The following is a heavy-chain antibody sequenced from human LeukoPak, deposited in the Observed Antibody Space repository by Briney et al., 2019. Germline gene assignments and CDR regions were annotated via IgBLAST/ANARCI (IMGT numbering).Heavy chain of an antibody. CDR1: GFTFSSYS. CDR2: ISSSSSYI. CDR3: ARDILTANYGMDV. V-gene: IGHV3-21*01. Sequence: GGSLRLSCAASGFTFSSYSMNWVRQAPGKGLEWVSSISSSSSYIYYADSVKGRFTISRDNAKNSLYLQMNSLRAEDTAVYYCARDILTANYGMDVWGQGTTVTVSS. J-gene: IGHJ6*02. D-gene: IGHD3-9*01.